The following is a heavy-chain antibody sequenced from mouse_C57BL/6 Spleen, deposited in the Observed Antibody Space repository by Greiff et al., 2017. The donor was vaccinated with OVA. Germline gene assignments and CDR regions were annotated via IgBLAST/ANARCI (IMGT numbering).Heavy chain of an antibody. J-gene: IGHJ1*03. CDR3: ARFGYDGYWYVDV. D-gene: IGHD2-2*01. V-gene: IGHV1-52*01. Sequence: QVQLKQSGAELVRPGSSVKLSCKASGYTFTSYWMHWVKQRPIQGLEWIGNIDPSDSETHYNQKFKDKATLTVDKSSSTAYMQLSSLTSEDSAVYYCARFGYDGYWYVDVWGTGTTVTVSS. CDR2: IDPSDSET. CDR1: GYTFTSYW.